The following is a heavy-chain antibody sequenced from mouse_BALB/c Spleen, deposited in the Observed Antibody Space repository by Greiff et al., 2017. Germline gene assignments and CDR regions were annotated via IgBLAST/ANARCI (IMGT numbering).Heavy chain of an antibody. J-gene: IGHJ4*01. V-gene: IGHV1S81*02. CDR1: GYTFTSYY. D-gene: IGHD1-2*01. CDR2: INPSNGGT. CDR3: TRSPYYAYSVDYAMDY. Sequence: QVQLQQSGAELVKPGASVKLSCKASGYTFTSYYMYWVKQRPGQGLEWIGEINPSNGGTNFNEKFKSKATLTVDKSSSTAYMQLSSLTSEDSAVYYCTRSPYYAYSVDYAMDYWGQGTSVTVSS.